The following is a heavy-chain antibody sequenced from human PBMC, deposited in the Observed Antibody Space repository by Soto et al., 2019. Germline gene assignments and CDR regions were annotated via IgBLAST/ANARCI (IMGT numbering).Heavy chain of an antibody. CDR2: IKSKNDGGTT. V-gene: IGHV3-15*07. D-gene: IGHD3-10*01. CDR1: GFTFSHAW. Sequence: PGGSLRLSCAASGFTFSHAWMNWVRQAPGKGLEWVGRIKSKNDGGTTEYAAPVKDKFTISRDDSKNTLYPQMNSLKTEDTAVYYCTTLLLWFGPDSYDIWGQGTMVTVSS. CDR3: TTLLLWFGPDSYDI. J-gene: IGHJ3*02.